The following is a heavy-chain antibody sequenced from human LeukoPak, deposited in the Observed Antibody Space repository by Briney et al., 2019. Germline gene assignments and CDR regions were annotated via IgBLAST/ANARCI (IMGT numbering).Heavy chain of an antibody. J-gene: IGHJ6*02. CDR1: GYTFTTYH. V-gene: IGHV1-46*01. CDR2: INPGDGST. CDR3: ARAAVHYYSVMDV. Sequence: ASVKVSCTGSGYTFTTYHIHWVRQAPGQGLEWMGIINPGDGSTSYTQKFQGRVTVTRDTSTSTVYMDLSSLRSEDTAVYYCARAAVHYYSVMDVWGQGTTVTVSS. D-gene: IGHD6-25*01.